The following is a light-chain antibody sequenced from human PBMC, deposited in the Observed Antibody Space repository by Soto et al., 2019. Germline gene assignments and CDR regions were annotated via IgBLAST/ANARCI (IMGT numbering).Light chain of an antibody. CDR2: DAS. J-gene: IGKJ5*01. CDR3: QQYRNLPIT. Sequence: DIPMTQSPSSLSASVGDRVTITCQASRDISNYLNWYQQKPGKAPKLLIYDASNLETGVPSRFSGSGSGTDFTFTNSSLQPEDIATYYCQQYRNLPITFGQGTRLEIK. V-gene: IGKV1-33*01. CDR1: RDISNY.